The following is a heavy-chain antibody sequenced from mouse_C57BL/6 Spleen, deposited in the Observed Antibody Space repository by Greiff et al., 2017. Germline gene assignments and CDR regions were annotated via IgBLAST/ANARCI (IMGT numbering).Heavy chain of an antibody. D-gene: IGHD1-1*01. J-gene: IGHJ1*03. CDR3: ARYLYYYGSRYFDV. V-gene: IGHV1-59*01. Sequence: QVQLQQPGAELVRPGTSVKLSCKASGYTFTSYWMHWVKQRPGQGLEWIGLIDPSDSYTNYNQKFKGKATLTVDTSSSTAYMQLSSLTSEDSAVYYCARYLYYYGSRYFDVWGTGTTVTVSS. CDR2: IDPSDSYT. CDR1: GYTFTSYW.